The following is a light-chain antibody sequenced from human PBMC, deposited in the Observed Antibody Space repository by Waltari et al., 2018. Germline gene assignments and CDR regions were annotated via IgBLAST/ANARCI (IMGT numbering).Light chain of an antibody. Sequence: IVLTLSPGTMPLSPGERATLSCRASQSVNNNYLAWYQQTPGQSPRLLIAGASDRATGIPDRFSGSGSGTDFTLTISGLEPEDFAVYYCQQYGSSVLTFGGGTKVEI. V-gene: IGKV3-20*01. J-gene: IGKJ4*01. CDR1: QSVNNNY. CDR2: GAS. CDR3: QQYGSSVLT.